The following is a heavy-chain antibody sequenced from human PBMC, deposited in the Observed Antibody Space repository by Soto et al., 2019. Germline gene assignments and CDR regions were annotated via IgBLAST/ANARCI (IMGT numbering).Heavy chain of an antibody. CDR3: ARGGEPRTTGTTPLDY. Sequence: SETLSLTCTVSGGSISSYYWSWIRQPPGKGLEWIGYIYYSGSTNYNPSLKSRVTISVDTSKNQFSLKLSSVTAADTAVYYCARGGEPRTTGTTPLDYWGQGTLVTVSS. V-gene: IGHV4-59*01. CDR1: GGSISSYY. CDR2: IYYSGST. D-gene: IGHD1-1*01. J-gene: IGHJ4*02.